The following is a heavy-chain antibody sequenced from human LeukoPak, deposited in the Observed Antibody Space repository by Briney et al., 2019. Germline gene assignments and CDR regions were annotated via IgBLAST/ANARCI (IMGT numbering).Heavy chain of an antibody. Sequence: SETLSLTCTVSGGSISSYYWSWIRQPPGKGLEWIGYIYYSGSTNYNPSLKSRVTIPVDTSKNQFSLKLSSVTAADTAVYYCARRGYYDSSGYGFDYWGQGTLVTVSS. CDR3: ARRGYYDSSGYGFDY. D-gene: IGHD3-22*01. J-gene: IGHJ4*02. V-gene: IGHV4-59*08. CDR2: IYYSGST. CDR1: GGSISSYY.